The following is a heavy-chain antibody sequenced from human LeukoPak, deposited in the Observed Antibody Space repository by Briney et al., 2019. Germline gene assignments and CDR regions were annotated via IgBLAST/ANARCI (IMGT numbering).Heavy chain of an antibody. V-gene: IGHV4-59*01. D-gene: IGHD1-7*01. CDR3: ARDYWNYVDYYFYMDV. J-gene: IGHJ6*03. CDR1: GGSISSYY. Sequence: SETLSLTCTVSGGSISSYYWSWIRQPPGKGLEWIGYIYYSGSTNYNPSLKSRVTISVDTSKNQFSLKLSSVTAADTAVYYCARDYWNYVDYYFYMDVWGKGTTVTVS. CDR2: IYYSGST.